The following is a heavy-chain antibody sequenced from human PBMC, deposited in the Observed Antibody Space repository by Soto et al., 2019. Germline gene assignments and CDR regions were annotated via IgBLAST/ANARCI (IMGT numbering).Heavy chain of an antibody. CDR1: GFSLTTTGVG. CDR3: AHRGATVTSIWFDP. J-gene: IGHJ5*02. Sequence: QITLKESGPTLVKPTQTLTLTCTFSGFSLTTTGVGVGWIRQSPGKALEWLALIYWNDQKRYNPSLQSRLSSTKDTSTNQVVLTLTDMDPVDTATYYCAHRGATVTSIWFDPWGQGTLVTVSS. V-gene: IGHV2-5*01. D-gene: IGHD4-17*01. CDR2: IYWNDQK.